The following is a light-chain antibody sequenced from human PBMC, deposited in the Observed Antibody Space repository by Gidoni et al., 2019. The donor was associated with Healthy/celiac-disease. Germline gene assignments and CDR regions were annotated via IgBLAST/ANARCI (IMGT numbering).Light chain of an antibody. CDR1: QSLLHSNGYNY. CDR2: LGS. J-gene: IGKJ1*01. Sequence: DIVITQSPLSLPVTPGAPASISCRSGQSLLHSNGYNYLDWYLQKPGQSPQLLIYLGSNRASGVPDRFSGSGSGTDFTLKISRVEAEDVGVYYCMQALQTPWTFGQGTKVEIK. CDR3: MQALQTPWT. V-gene: IGKV2-28*01.